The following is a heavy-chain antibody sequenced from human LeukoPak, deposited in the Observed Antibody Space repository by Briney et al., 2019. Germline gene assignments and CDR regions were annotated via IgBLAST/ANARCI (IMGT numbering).Heavy chain of an antibody. D-gene: IGHD1-26*01. CDR3: ARGVGATAGAFDI. Sequence: GGSLRLSCAASGFTFSSYAMHWVRPAPGKGLEYVSAISSNGGSTYYADSVKGRFTISRDNSKNTLYLQMGSLRAEDMAVYYCARGVGATAGAFDIWGQGTMVTVSS. V-gene: IGHV3-64*02. CDR1: GFTFSSYA. J-gene: IGHJ3*02. CDR2: ISSNGGST.